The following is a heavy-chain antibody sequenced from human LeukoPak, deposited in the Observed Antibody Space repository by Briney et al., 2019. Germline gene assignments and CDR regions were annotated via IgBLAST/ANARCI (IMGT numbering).Heavy chain of an antibody. Sequence: GRSLRLSCAASGFTFSSYGMHWVRQAPGKGLEWVAVIWFDGSNKYYADSVKGRFTIPRDNSKNTLYLQMNSLRAEDTAVYYCARDRDWGCSYCSYWGQGTLVTVSS. CDR3: ARDRDWGCSYCSY. J-gene: IGHJ4*02. D-gene: IGHD7-27*01. CDR2: IWFDGSNK. V-gene: IGHV3-33*01. CDR1: GFTFSSYG.